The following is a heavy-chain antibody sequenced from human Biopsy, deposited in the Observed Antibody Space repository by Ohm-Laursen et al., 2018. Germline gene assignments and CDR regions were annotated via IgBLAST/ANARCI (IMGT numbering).Heavy chain of an antibody. CDR3: ARARAYSDFWGGPKDY. J-gene: IGHJ4*02. CDR2: INHTGST. Sequence: SETLSLTCFVSSGSISGNYWGWIRQPPGKGLEWMGEINHTGSTKYNPSLMSRVTISIDTSNSQFSLKLTSVTAADTAVYFCARARAYSDFWGGPKDYWGQGILVTVSS. V-gene: IGHV4-34*01. CDR1: SGSISGNY. D-gene: IGHD3-3*01.